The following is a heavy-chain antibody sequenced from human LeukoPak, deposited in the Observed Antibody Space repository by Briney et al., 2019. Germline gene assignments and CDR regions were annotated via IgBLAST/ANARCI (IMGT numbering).Heavy chain of an antibody. V-gene: IGHV3-74*01. J-gene: IGHJ1*01. CDR3: AAYDCSGYASKYFQH. CDR1: GFTFSTYW. CDR2: INGDGSST. Sequence: PGGSLRLSCAASGFTFSTYWMHWVRQAPGKGLVWVSRINGDGSSTNYADSVKGRSTISRDNPKNTLYLQINSLRAEDTAVYYCAAYDCSGYASKYFQHWGQGTLVTVSS. D-gene: IGHD3-22*01.